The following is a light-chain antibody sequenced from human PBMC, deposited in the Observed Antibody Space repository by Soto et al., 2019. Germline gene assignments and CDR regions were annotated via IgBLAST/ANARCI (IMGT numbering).Light chain of an antibody. V-gene: IGLV2-14*01. J-gene: IGLJ1*01. Sequence: QSVLTQPASVSGSPGQSITISCTGTSSDIGGYDYVSWYQQHPGKAPKLVIFEVSNRPSGISTRFSGSKSGNTASLTISWLQADDEADYYCCSYTTSSTSVFGTGTKVTVL. CDR3: CSYTTSSTSV. CDR1: SSDIGGYDY. CDR2: EVS.